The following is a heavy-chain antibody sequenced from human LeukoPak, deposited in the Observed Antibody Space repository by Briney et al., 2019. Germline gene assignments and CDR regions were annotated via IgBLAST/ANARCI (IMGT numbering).Heavy chain of an antibody. CDR2: INHSGST. Sequence: SETLSLTCAVYGGSFSGYYWSWIRQPPGKGLEWIGEINHSGSTNYSPSLKSRVTISVDTSKNQFSLKLSSVTAADAAVYYCARHGWFGELLCFDPWGQGTLVTVSS. CDR3: ARHGWFGELLCFDP. D-gene: IGHD3-10*01. J-gene: IGHJ5*02. V-gene: IGHV4-34*01. CDR1: GGSFSGYY.